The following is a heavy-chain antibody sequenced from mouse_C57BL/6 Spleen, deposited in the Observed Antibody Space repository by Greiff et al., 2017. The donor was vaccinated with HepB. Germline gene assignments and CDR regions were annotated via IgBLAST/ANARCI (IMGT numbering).Heavy chain of an antibody. CDR2: IWSDGST. Sequence: QVQLKQSGPGLVAPSQSLSITCTVSGFSLTSYGVHWVRQPPGKGLEWLVVIWSDGSTTYNSALKSRLSISKDNSKSQVFLKMNSLQTDDTAMYYCARHELRSPYAMDYWGQGTSVTVSS. V-gene: IGHV2-6-1*01. CDR1: GFSLTSYG. CDR3: ARHELRSPYAMDY. D-gene: IGHD1-1*01. J-gene: IGHJ4*01.